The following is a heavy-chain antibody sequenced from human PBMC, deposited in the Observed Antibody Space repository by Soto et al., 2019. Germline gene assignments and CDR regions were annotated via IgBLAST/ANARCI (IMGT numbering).Heavy chain of an antibody. CDR2: INPTGGT. V-gene: IGHV4-34*01. CDR1: GWSFSGYY. D-gene: IGHD1-1*01. Sequence: PSETLSLTCAFYGWSFSGYYWSWVRQSPGKGLEWIGEINPTGGTNYNPSLKSRVTISVDTSKDQFSLQLSSVTAADTAVYYCARTRATPASRNLDYWGQGTLVTVSS. CDR3: ARTRATPASRNLDY. J-gene: IGHJ4*02.